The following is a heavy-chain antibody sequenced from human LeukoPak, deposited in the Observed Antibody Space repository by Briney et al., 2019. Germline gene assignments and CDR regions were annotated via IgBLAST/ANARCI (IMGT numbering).Heavy chain of an antibody. J-gene: IGHJ3*02. CDR2: IDPSDSYT. Sequence: PGESLRISCKGSGYSFTSYWISWVRQMPGKGLEWMGRIDPSDSYTNYSPSFRGHVTISADKSISTAYLQWSSLKASDTAMYYCARPGGTIRKIDDAFDIWGQGTMVTVSS. V-gene: IGHV5-10-1*01. D-gene: IGHD3-3*02. CDR3: ARPGGTIRKIDDAFDI. CDR1: GYSFTSYW.